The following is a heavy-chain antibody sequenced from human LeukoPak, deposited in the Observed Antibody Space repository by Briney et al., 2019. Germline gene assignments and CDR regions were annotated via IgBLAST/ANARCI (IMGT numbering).Heavy chain of an antibody. CDR1: GGTISSSSHH. CDR3: ARHSRCTSSSCSDWYFDL. J-gene: IGHJ2*01. Sequence: KTSETLSLTCSVSGGTISSSSHHWGRIRQPPGEGLEWIGTIYYTGSTYYNPSLQSRVTISIDTSKSQFSLRLSSVTAADTAAYFCARHSRCTSSSCSDWYFDLWGRGTLITVSS. V-gene: IGHV4-39*01. CDR2: IYYTGST. D-gene: IGHD2-2*01.